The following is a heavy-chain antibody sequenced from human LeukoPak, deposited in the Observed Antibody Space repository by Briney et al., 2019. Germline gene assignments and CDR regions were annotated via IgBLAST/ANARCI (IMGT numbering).Heavy chain of an antibody. CDR1: GGSISSYY. CDR3: ARGLLFSASLKTNWFDP. V-gene: IGHV4-59*01. CDR2: IYYSGST. J-gene: IGHJ5*02. D-gene: IGHD2-15*01. Sequence: SETLSLTCTVSGGSISSYYWSWIRQPPGKGLEWIGYIYYSGSTNYNPSLKSRVTISVDTSKNQFSLKLSSVTAADTAVYYCARGLLFSASLKTNWFDPWGQGTLVTVSS.